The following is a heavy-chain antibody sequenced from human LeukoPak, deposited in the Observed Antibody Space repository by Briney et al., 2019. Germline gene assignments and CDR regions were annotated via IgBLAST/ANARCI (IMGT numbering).Heavy chain of an antibody. D-gene: IGHD5-18*01. J-gene: IGHJ4*02. CDR1: GFTFSSYA. Sequence: GGSLRLSCAASGFTFSSYAMSWVRQAPGKGLEWVSAISGSGGSTYYADSVKGRFTISRDNSKNTLYLQMNSLGAEDTAVYYCAKARGYSYGYGYFDYWGQGTLVTVSS. V-gene: IGHV3-23*01. CDR3: AKARGYSYGYGYFDY. CDR2: ISGSGGST.